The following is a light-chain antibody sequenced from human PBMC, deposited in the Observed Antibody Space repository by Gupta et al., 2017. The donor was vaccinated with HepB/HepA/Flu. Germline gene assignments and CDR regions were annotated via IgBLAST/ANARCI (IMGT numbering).Light chain of an antibody. CDR1: QSVSRY. CDR2: GAS. J-gene: IGKJ4*01. CDR3: QQYNNWPLT. Sequence: VMTQSPATLSVSPGEGATLSCRASQSVSRYLAWYQQKPGQAPRLLISGASTRATGSPARFSGSGSGTEFTLTISSLQSEDFAVYYCQQYNNWPLTFGGGTKVEI. V-gene: IGKV3-15*01.